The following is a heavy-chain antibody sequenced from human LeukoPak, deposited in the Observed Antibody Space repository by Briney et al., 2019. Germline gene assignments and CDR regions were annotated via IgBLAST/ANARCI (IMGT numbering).Heavy chain of an antibody. J-gene: IGHJ3*01. D-gene: IGHD2-15*01. CDR3: ARAPLGRYGSGGSSYSSSGAVDF. CDR1: GFTFSSYS. V-gene: IGHV3-7*01. CDR2: INRGGSDK. Sequence: GGSLRLSCAASGFTFSSYSMSWVRQAPGKGPEWVTNINRGGSDKYYVDSVRGRFTISRDNAKNSLYLQITSLRAEDTAVYYWARAPLGRYGSGGSSYSSSGAVDFWGQGTMVTVSS.